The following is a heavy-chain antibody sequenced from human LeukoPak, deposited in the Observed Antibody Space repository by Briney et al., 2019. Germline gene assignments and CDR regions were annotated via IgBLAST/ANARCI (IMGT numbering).Heavy chain of an antibody. V-gene: IGHV4-59*01. CDR3: ARGADTMVRGIGHAFDI. Sequence: SETLSLTCTVSGGSISSYYWSWIRQPPGKGLKWIGYIYYSGSTNYNPSLKSRVTISVDTSKNQFSLKLSSVTAADTAVYYCARGADTMVRGIGHAFDIWGQGTMVTVSS. CDR1: GGSISSYY. J-gene: IGHJ3*02. D-gene: IGHD3-10*01. CDR2: IYYSGST.